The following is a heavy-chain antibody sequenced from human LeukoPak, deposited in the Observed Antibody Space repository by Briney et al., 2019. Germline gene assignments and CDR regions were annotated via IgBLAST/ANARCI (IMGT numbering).Heavy chain of an antibody. CDR3: ARAPRLLVVIRDPGAFDI. V-gene: IGHV3-11*01. D-gene: IGHD3-22*01. CDR2: ISSSGSTI. CDR1: GFTFSDYY. J-gene: IGHJ3*02. Sequence: GGSLRLSCAASGFTFSDYYMSWIRQAPGKGLEWVSYISSSGSTIYYADSVKGRFTISRDNAKNSLYLQMNSLRAEDTAVYYCARAPRLLVVIRDPGAFDIWGQGTMVTVSS.